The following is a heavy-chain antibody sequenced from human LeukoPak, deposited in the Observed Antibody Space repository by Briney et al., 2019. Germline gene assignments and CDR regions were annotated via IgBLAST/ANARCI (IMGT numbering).Heavy chain of an antibody. Sequence: GGSLEISCKRSEYLFPNYCIGWVRPLPGKGLEWMGIIYPDDSDTRYSPSFQGQVTISADRSISTAYLQWSSLKASDTAMYYCAIGRGGQQLGDYWGQGTLVTVSS. CDR3: AIGRGGQQLGDY. V-gene: IGHV5-51*01. CDR2: IYPDDSDT. D-gene: IGHD6-13*01. J-gene: IGHJ4*02. CDR1: EYLFPNYC.